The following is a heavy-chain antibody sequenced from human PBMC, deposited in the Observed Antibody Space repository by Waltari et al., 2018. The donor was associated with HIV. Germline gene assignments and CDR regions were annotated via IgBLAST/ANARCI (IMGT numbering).Heavy chain of an antibody. CDR1: GFTFSIYD. D-gene: IGHD2-21*02. CDR3: VREGEYGDARRTDAFDI. J-gene: IGHJ3*02. Sequence: EVQLVESGGGLVQPGGSLRLSCAASGFTFSIYDMHWVRQTPGKGLEVVSAVGAEANTHYAGSVKGRVTISRENAKNSLHLQMDSLTAEDSAVYYCVREGEYGDARRTDAFDIWGQGTMVTVSS. V-gene: IGHV3-13*01. CDR2: VGAEANT.